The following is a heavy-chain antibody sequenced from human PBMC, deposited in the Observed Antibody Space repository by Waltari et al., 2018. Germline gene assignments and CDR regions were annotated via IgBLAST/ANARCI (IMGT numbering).Heavy chain of an antibody. CDR2: SKNRGANYVT. D-gene: IGHD3-3*02. Sequence: VQLVESGGGLVQPGGSLSLSCAASGFSFSDHHMAWVRQAPGKGLEWVGRSKNRGANYVTEYAASVQGRFTISRDFSQNSLYLQMNSLRTDDTAVYYCTTSISGAINPYWGQGTLVTVSS. CDR3: TTSISGAINPY. V-gene: IGHV3-72*01. CDR1: GFSFSDHH. J-gene: IGHJ4*02.